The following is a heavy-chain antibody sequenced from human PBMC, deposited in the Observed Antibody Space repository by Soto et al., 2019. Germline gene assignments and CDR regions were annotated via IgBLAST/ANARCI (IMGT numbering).Heavy chain of an antibody. CDR1: GGSFSGYY. CDR3: VGLVIIKEEEYYYGMDV. CDR2: INHSGST. J-gene: IGHJ6*02. D-gene: IGHD3-9*01. V-gene: IGHV4-34*01. Sequence: SETLSLTCAVYGGSFSGYYWSWIRQPPGKGLEWIGEINHSGSTNYNPSLKSRVTISVDTSKNQFSLKLSSVTAADTAVYYCVGLVIIKEEEYYYGMDVWGQGTTVTVSS.